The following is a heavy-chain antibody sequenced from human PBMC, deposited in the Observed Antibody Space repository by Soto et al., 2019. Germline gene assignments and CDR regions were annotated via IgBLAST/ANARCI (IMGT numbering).Heavy chain of an antibody. CDR2: ISGYNGNV. Sequence: QVVLVQSGPEVKRPGASVKLSCKASGYSFNTYGVAWVRQAPGQGLEWMGWISGYNGNVMYAEKVEERANMTTGTSTNTAHMELRSRGADDAAIYDCPREVAIVPARGGDYWGQGTLVTVSS. V-gene: IGHV1-18*04. CDR1: GYSFNTYG. J-gene: IGHJ4*02. D-gene: IGHD2-2*02. CDR3: PREVAIVPARGGDY.